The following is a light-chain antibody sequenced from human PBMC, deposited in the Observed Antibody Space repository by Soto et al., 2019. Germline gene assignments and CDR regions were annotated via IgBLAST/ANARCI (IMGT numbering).Light chain of an antibody. V-gene: IGKV3-20*01. CDR3: QPYGSSPDT. CDR1: QSVSSSY. Sequence: EIVLTQSPGTLSLSPGERATLSCRASQSVSSSYLAWYQQKPGQAPMLLIYGASSRATGIPDRFSGSGSGTDFTLTISRLEPEDFAVYYCQPYGSSPDTFGQGTKLEIK. CDR2: GAS. J-gene: IGKJ2*01.